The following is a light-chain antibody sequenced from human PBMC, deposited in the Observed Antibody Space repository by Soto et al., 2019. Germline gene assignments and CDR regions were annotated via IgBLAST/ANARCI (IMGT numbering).Light chain of an antibody. CDR3: QHNGRS. Sequence: EIVMTPSPATLSVSPVERATLSCRASQSVSSNLAWYQQKPGQAPRLLIYGASTRATGIPDRFSGSGSGTDFTLVISRLDPDDFAVYYCQHNGRSFGQGTRLEIK. CDR1: QSVSSN. V-gene: IGKV3-15*01. J-gene: IGKJ5*01. CDR2: GAS.